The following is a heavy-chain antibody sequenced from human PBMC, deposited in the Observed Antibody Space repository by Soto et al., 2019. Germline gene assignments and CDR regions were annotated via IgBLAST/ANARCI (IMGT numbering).Heavy chain of an antibody. Sequence: SQTLSLTCAISGDSVSSNSAAWNWIRQSPSRGLEWLGRTYYRSKWYNDYAVSVKSRITINPDTSKNQFSLQLNSVTPEDTAVYYCARDRGRAMATIYYGMDVWGQGTTVTVSS. CDR3: ARDRGRAMATIYYGMDV. J-gene: IGHJ6*02. CDR1: GDSVSSNSAA. CDR2: TYYRSKWYN. V-gene: IGHV6-1*01. D-gene: IGHD5-12*01.